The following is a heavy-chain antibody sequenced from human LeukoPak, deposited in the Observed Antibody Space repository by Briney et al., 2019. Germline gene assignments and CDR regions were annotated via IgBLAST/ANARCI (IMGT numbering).Heavy chain of an antibody. J-gene: IGHJ4*02. CDR2: IYYSGST. CDR3: ARDQRSTMIVVAPDY. CDR1: GGSISSYY. Sequence: SETLSLTCTVSGGSISSYYWSWIRQPPGKGLEWIGYIYYSGSTNYNPSLKSRVTISVDTSKNQFSLKLSSVTAADTAVYYCARDQRSTMIVVAPDYWGQGTLVTVSS. V-gene: IGHV4-59*01. D-gene: IGHD3-22*01.